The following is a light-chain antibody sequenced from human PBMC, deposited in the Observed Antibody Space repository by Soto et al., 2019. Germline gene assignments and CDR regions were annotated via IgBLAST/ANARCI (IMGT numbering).Light chain of an antibody. CDR2: DVS. J-gene: IGLJ3*02. V-gene: IGLV2-14*01. CDR3: SSYTASSMV. Sequence: QSVLTQPASVSGSPGQSITISCTGTSSDVGGYNYVSWYQQHPGKAPKLMIYDVSHRPSGVSDRFSGFKSGNTASLTISGRQAEDEADYYCSSYTASSMVFGGGTQLTVL. CDR1: SSDVGGYNY.